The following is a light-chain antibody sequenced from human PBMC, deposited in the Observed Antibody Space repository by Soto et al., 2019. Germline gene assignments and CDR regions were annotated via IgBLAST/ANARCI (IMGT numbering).Light chain of an antibody. CDR1: QSISAW. CDR3: QQYDTYLRT. J-gene: IGKJ1*01. V-gene: IGKV1-5*01. CDR2: DAS. Sequence: DSQMTKSTSTLSASVGDRVTITCRASQSISAWLAWYQQKPGRAPKLLIYDASNLQSGVPSRFSGSGSGTEFTLTIDSLQPDDFATYYCQQYDTYLRTFGQGSKV.